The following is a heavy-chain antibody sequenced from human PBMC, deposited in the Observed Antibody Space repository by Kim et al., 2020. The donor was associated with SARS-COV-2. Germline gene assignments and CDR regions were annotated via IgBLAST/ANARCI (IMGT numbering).Heavy chain of an antibody. D-gene: IGHD3-10*01. CDR1: GFTFSSHG. CDR3: ARGSTGGFDWFDP. CDR2: IWGDGSKK. J-gene: IGHJ5*02. V-gene: IGHV3-33*01. Sequence: GGSLRLSCTASGFTFSSHGMHWVRQAPGKGLEWVAVIWGDGSKKYYADSVRGRFTISRDDSKDTLYLQMNTLRAEDTAVYYCARGSTGGFDWFDPWGQG.